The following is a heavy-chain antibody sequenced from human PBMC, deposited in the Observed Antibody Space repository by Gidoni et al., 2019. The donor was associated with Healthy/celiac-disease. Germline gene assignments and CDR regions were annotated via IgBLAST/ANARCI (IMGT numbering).Heavy chain of an antibody. CDR2: IIPIFGTA. Sequence: QVQLVQSGAEVKKPGSSVQVFCKASGGTFSSYAISWVRQAPGQGLEWMGGIIPIFGTANYAQKFQGRVTITADESTSTAYMELSSLRSEDTAVYYCARDSSGWYRYFDYWGQGTLVTVSS. D-gene: IGHD6-19*01. CDR3: ARDSSGWYRYFDY. J-gene: IGHJ4*02. CDR1: GGTFSSYA. V-gene: IGHV1-69*01.